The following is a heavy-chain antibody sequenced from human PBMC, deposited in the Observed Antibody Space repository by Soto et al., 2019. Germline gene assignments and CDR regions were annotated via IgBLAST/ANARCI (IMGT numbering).Heavy chain of an antibody. CDR1: GFTVSSNY. CDR2: IFSGGST. V-gene: IGHV3-53*01. J-gene: IGHJ4*02. D-gene: IGHD6-13*01. Sequence: PGGSLRLSCAASGFTVSSNYMSWVRQAPGKGLEWVSVIFSGGSTYYADSVKGRFTISRDNSKNTLHLLMNSLRDEDTAVYYCASGGSSTWPDYWGQGTLVTVSS. CDR3: ASGGSSTWPDY.